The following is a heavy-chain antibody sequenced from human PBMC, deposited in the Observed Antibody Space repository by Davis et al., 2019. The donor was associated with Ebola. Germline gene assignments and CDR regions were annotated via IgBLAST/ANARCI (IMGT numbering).Heavy chain of an antibody. CDR1: GGTFSSYA. D-gene: IGHD2-2*01. V-gene: IGHV1-18*01. CDR3: ARDFKVVVPAAYYGMDV. Sequence: AASVKVSCKASGGTFSSYAISWVRQAPGQGLEWMGWISAYNGNTNYAQKLQGRVTMTTDTSTSTAYMELRSLRSDDTAVYYCARDFKVVVPAAYYGMDVWGQGTTVTVSS. CDR2: ISAYNGNT. J-gene: IGHJ6*02.